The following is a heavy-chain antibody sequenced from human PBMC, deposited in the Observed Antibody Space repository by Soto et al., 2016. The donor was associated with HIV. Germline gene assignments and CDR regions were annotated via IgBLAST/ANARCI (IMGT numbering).Heavy chain of an antibody. D-gene: IGHD4-17*01. Sequence: QLQLQESGPGLVKPSETLSLTCTVSGGSISSSSYYWGWIRQSPGKGLEWIGSIYYSGTTYYNPSLKSRVTISVDTSKNQFSLKLSSVTAADTAVYYCARLPRGDYGKYSMDVWGQGTTVTVSS. CDR1: GGSISSSSYY. J-gene: IGHJ6*02. V-gene: IGHV4-39*01. CDR2: IYYSGTT. CDR3: ARLPRGDYGKYSMDV.